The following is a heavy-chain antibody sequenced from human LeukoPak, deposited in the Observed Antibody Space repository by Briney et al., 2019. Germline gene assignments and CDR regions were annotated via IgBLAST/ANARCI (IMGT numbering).Heavy chain of an antibody. CDR2: INPNNGCT. V-gene: IGHV1-2*06. CDR1: GYTFTGYY. CDR3: ARSPIVVVTNVGFWFDP. J-gene: IGHJ5*02. D-gene: IGHD3-22*01. Sequence: ASVKVSCKSSGYTFTGYYMHWVRQAPGQGLEWMGRINPNNGCTDYAQKFQGRLIMARETSSSTAYMELRRLSSDAAAVYYCARSPIVVVTNVGFWFDPWGQGTLVTVSS.